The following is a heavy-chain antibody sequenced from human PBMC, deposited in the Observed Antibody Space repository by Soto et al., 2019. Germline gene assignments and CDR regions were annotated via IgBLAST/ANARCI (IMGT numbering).Heavy chain of an antibody. CDR2: MSHSGGT. CDR3: ARVERGTATTVVDAFDI. D-gene: IGHD1-1*01. Sequence: QVQLQQWGAGLLKPSETLSLTCAVYGGFVSSGSYYWSWIRQPPGKGLEWLGEMSHSGGTHFNPSLKSRFTISVDTSKNQFSLKMSSVTAADTALYYWARVERGTATTVVDAFDIWGPGTMVTVSS. J-gene: IGHJ3*02. CDR1: GGFVSSGSYY. V-gene: IGHV4-34*01.